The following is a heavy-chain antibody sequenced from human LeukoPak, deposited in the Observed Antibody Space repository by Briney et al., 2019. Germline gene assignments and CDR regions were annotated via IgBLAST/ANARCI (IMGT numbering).Heavy chain of an antibody. CDR3: ARSSAAAGPTHNWFDP. D-gene: IGHD6-13*01. CDR2: IYYSGDT. Sequence: SGTPAIICTVSGGAICSSSYYRSRCRPPPGTLLAPIGGIYYSGDTYYKPSLRSRVTISVDTSKNKFSLKLTSVTAADTAVYYCARSSAAAGPTHNWFDPWGQGTLVTVPS. V-gene: IGHV4-39*01. J-gene: IGHJ5*02. CDR1: GGAICSSSYY.